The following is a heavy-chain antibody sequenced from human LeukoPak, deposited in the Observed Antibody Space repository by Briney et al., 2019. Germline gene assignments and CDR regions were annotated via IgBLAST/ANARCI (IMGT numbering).Heavy chain of an antibody. J-gene: IGHJ4*02. V-gene: IGHV3-30*18. D-gene: IGHD2-2*01. Sequence: GGSLRLSCAASGFTFSSYGMHWVRQAPGKGLEWVAVISYDGSNKYYADSVKGRFTISRDNSKNTLYLQMNSLRAEDTAVYYCAKDSSLDYWGQGTLVTVSS. CDR1: GFTFSSYG. CDR3: AKDSSLDY. CDR2: ISYDGSNK.